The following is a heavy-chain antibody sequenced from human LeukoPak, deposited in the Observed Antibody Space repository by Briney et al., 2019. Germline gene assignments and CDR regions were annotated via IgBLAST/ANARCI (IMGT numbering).Heavy chain of an antibody. CDR3: AKDMGEDGSYYLDY. CDR2: ISGSGART. V-gene: IGHV3-23*01. D-gene: IGHD1-26*01. Sequence: QPGGSLRLSCAASGFTFSSYAMSWVRQAPGKGLEWVSAISGSGARTYYAGSVKGRFTISRDTSKNTLYLQMNSLRAEDTAVYYCAKDMGEDGSYYLDYWGQGTLVTVSS. J-gene: IGHJ4*02. CDR1: GFTFSSYA.